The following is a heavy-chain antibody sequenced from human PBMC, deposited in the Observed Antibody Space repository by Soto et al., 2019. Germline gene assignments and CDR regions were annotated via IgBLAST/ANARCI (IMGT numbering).Heavy chain of an antibody. D-gene: IGHD6-19*01. CDR3: ARHPTFSGWEYYFDY. V-gene: IGHV4-39*01. Sequence: QLQLQESGPGLVKPSETLSVTCTVSGDSVSSSHYYWGWIRLPPGKGLEWIGSVYYSGSTYYNPSLKSRVTLSVDTSKNQFSLKLSSVTAADAAIYYCARHPTFSGWEYYFDYCGQGTLVTVSS. CDR1: GDSVSSSHYY. J-gene: IGHJ4*02. CDR2: VYYSGST.